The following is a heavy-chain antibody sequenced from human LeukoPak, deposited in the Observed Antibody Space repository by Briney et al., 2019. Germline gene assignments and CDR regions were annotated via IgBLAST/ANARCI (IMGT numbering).Heavy chain of an antibody. J-gene: IGHJ5*02. CDR1: GGSISTYY. D-gene: IGHD2-15*01. Sequence: SETLSLTCTVSGGSISTYYWNWIRQPAGKGLEWIGRIHPSGVTHYNPSLESRVTMSADTSKNQFSLKLSSVTAADTAVYYCARNIEGGSKDWFDPWGQGTLVTVSS. CDR2: IHPSGVT. CDR3: ARNIEGGSKDWFDP. V-gene: IGHV4-4*07.